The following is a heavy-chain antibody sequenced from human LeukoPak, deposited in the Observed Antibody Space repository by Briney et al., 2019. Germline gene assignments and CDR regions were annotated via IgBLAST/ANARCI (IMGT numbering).Heavy chain of an antibody. D-gene: IGHD3-22*01. V-gene: IGHV3-21*01. CDR3: AREYYYDSSGYCLGGGDY. Sequence: GGSLRLSCAASGFTFSSYSMNWVRQAPGKGLEWVSSISSSSSYIYYADSVKGRFTISRDNAKNSLYLQMKSLRAEDTAVYYCAREYYYDSSGYCLGGGDYWGQGTLVTVSS. J-gene: IGHJ4*02. CDR2: ISSSSSYI. CDR1: GFTFSSYS.